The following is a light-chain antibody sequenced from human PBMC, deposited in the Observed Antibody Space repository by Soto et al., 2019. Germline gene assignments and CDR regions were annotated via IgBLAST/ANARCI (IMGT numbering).Light chain of an antibody. V-gene: IGKV3-20*01. CDR3: QQHGTSPI. CDR1: QAVSSIL. J-gene: IGKJ4*01. CDR2: GAS. Sequence: EVVLTQSPGTLSLSPGERATLSCRASQAVSSILLAWYQQKPGQAPRLLIYGASSRATGIPDRFNGSGSGTDFTLTVSRLEPEDFAVYYCQQHGTSPIFGGGTKVDIK.